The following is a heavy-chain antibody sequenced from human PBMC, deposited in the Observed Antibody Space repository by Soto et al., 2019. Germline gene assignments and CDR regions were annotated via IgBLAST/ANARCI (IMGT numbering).Heavy chain of an antibody. CDR2: IYPGDSDT. Sequence: PGDSLKISCKGSGYSFTSYWIGWVRQMPGKGLEWMGIIYPGDSDTRYSPSFQGQVTISADKSISTAYLQWSSLKASDTAMYYCERRVHYASGSYYIDNWGQGTLVNVSS. CDR1: GYSFTSYW. J-gene: IGHJ4*02. D-gene: IGHD3-10*01. CDR3: ERRVHYASGSYYIDN. V-gene: IGHV5-51*01.